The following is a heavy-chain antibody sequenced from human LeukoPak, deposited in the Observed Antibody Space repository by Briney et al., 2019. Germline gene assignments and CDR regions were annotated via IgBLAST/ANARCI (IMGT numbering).Heavy chain of an antibody. J-gene: IGHJ6*02. CDR3: ARGGVDGMDV. V-gene: IGHV3-48*02. D-gene: IGHD2-8*02. Sequence: GGSLRLSCAFSGFTFNTYRMNWVRQAPGKGLEWVSYISTGSSTIYYADSVKGRFTISRDNAKNSLYLQMNSLRDEDTAMYYCARGGVDGMDVWGQGTTVTVSS. CDR1: GFTFNTYR. CDR2: ISTGSSTI.